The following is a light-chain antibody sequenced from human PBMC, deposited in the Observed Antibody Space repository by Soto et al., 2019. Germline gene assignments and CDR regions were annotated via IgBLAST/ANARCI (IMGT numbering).Light chain of an antibody. J-gene: IGLJ2*01. Sequence: QSALTQPASVSGSPGQSITLSCTRTSSGVENYNLVSWYQHRPGKAPKLIIYEGSQRPSGVSDRFSRSKSGNTASLTISGLRAEDEADYYCSSHAGAVVFGGGTKLTVL. CDR1: SSGVENYNL. V-gene: IGLV2-23*01. CDR2: EGS. CDR3: SSHAGAVV.